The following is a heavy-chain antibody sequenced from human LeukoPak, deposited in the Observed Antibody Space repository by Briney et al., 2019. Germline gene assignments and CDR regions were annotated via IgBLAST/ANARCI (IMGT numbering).Heavy chain of an antibody. Sequence: PSQTLSLTCAVYGGSFSGYYWSWIRQPPGKGLEWIGEINHSGSTTYNPSLKSRVAISVDTSKNQFSLKLSSVTAADTAVYYCARGQLIAEVPDAFDIWGQGTMVTVSS. D-gene: IGHD5-24*01. CDR2: INHSGST. J-gene: IGHJ3*02. CDR1: GGSFSGYY. V-gene: IGHV4-34*01. CDR3: ARGQLIAEVPDAFDI.